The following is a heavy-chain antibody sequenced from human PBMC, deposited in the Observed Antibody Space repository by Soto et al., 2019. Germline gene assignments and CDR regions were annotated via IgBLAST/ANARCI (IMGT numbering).Heavy chain of an antibody. CDR1: GFTFSSYA. D-gene: IGHD5-18*01. J-gene: IGHJ6*03. CDR2: ISSSSSTI. V-gene: IGHV3-48*01. CDR3: ARDSGYSSRSYYYYYYMDV. Sequence: GGSLRLSCAASGFTFSSYAMSWVRQAPGKGLEWVSTISSSSSTIYYADSVKGRFTISRDNAKNSLYLQMNSLRAEDTAVYYCARDSGYSSRSYYYYYYMDVWGKGTTVTVSS.